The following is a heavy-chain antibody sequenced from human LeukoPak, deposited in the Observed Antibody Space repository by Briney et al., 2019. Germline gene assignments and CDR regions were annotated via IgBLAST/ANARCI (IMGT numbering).Heavy chain of an antibody. J-gene: IGHJ4*02. CDR3: TRDPAHEEVRGIFIPYFDS. CDR1: GYTLISYG. CDR2: ISANSGYT. Sequence: GASVKVSCKASGYTLISYGSSWVRQAPGQGLEWMGWISANSGYTNYAQNLQGRLTMTTDTSTSTAYMELRSLRSHDTAMYYCTRDPAHEEVRGIFIPYFDSWGQGTLVTVSS. D-gene: IGHD3-10*01. V-gene: IGHV1-18*01.